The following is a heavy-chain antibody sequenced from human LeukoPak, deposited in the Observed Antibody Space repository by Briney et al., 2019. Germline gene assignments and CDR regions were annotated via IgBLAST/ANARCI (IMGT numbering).Heavy chain of an antibody. CDR1: VCTFSSYA. Sequence: GASVKVSCKASVCTFSSYAISWVRQAPAQGLELMGGIIPIFGTANYSQKFQGRVTITADESTSTAYMELSSLRSEDTAVYYCARVPGIAVAGSEYFQHWGQGTLVTVSS. CDR3: ARVPGIAVAGSEYFQH. J-gene: IGHJ1*01. V-gene: IGHV1-69*13. CDR2: IIPIFGTA. D-gene: IGHD6-19*01.